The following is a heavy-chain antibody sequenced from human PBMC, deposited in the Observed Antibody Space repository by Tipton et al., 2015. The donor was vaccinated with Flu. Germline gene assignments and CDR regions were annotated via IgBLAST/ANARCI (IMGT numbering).Heavy chain of an antibody. CDR3: AKDVWSTTSGFDY. Sequence: SLRLSCAVSGFTVSSNYMTWVRQAPGKGLEWVAAIWYDGSSKYYADSVKGRFTVSRDNSKDTVYLQMNSLRADDTAVYYCAKDVWSTTSGFDYWGQGTLVSVSS. CDR2: IWYDGSSK. J-gene: IGHJ4*02. D-gene: IGHD1-26*01. V-gene: IGHV3-33*06. CDR1: GFTVSSNY.